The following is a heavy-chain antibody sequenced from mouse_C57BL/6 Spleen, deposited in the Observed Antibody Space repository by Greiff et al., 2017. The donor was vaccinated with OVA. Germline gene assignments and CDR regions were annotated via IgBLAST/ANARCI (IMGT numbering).Heavy chain of an antibody. CDR1: GFNIKDDY. V-gene: IGHV14-4*01. CDR2: IDPENGDT. J-gene: IGHJ2*01. Sequence: EVQLVESGAELVRPGASVKLSCTASGFNIKDDYMHWVKQRPEQGLEWIGWIDPENGDTEYASKFQGKATITADTSSNTAYLQLSSLTSEDTAVYYCTSLHFDYWGQGTTLTVSS. CDR3: TSLHFDY.